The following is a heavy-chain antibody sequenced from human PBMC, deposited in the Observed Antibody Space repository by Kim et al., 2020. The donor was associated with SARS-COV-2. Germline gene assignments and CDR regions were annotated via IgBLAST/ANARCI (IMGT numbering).Heavy chain of an antibody. J-gene: IGHJ3*02. CDR1: GFTFGDYA. CDR3: AKDTGPWTGNDAFDI. D-gene: IGHD2-8*02. V-gene: IGHV3-9*01. CDR2: ISWNSGSI. Sequence: GGSLRLSCAASGFTFGDYAMHWVRQAPGKGLEWVSGISWNSGSIGYADSVKGRFTISRDNAKNSLYLQMNSLRAEDTALYYCAKDTGPWTGNDAFDIWGQGTMVTVSS.